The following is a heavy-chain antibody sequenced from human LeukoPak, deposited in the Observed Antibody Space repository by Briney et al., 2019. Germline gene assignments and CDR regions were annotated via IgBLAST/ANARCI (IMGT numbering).Heavy chain of an antibody. D-gene: IGHD5-12*01. V-gene: IGHV4-34*01. Sequence: SETLSLTCAVYGGSFSGYYWSWIRQPPGKGLEWIGEINHSGSTNYNPSLKSRVTISVDTSKNQFSLKLSSVTAADTAVYYCARAPLGTNYYFDYWGQGTLVTVSS. J-gene: IGHJ4*02. CDR2: INHSGST. CDR1: GGSFSGYY. CDR3: ARAPLGTNYYFDY.